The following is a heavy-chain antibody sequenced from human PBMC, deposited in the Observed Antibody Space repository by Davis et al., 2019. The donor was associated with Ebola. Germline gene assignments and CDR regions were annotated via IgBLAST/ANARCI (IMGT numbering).Heavy chain of an antibody. Sequence: SETLSLTCSVSGGSISSGGYSWNWVRQAPGKGLEWIGHIYVFNPRNTYYNPSLKSRVTISPDTSKNQFSLELTSVTAADTGIYYCARGVLKAFEIWGQGTVVTVSS. D-gene: IGHD3-9*01. CDR3: ARGVLKAFEI. CDR1: GGSISSGGYS. CDR2: IYVFNPRNT. V-gene: IGHV4-30-4*07. J-gene: IGHJ3*02.